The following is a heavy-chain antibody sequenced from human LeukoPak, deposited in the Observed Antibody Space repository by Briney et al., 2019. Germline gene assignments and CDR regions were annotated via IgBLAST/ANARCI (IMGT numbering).Heavy chain of an antibody. CDR3: ARERYYDSSGYSHYYYYGMDV. V-gene: IGHV3-30*03. CDR2: ISYDGSNK. J-gene: IGHJ6*02. Sequence: GRSLRLSCAASGFTFSSYGMHWVRQAPGKGLEWVAVISYDGSNKYYADSVKGRFTISRDNSKNTLYLQMNSLRAEDTAVYYCARERYYDSSGYSHYYYYGMDVWGQGTTVTVSS. CDR1: GFTFSSYG. D-gene: IGHD3-22*01.